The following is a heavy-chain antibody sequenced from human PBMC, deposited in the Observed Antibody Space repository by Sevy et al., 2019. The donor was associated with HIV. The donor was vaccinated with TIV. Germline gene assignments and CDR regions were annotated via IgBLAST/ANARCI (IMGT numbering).Heavy chain of an antibody. Sequence: SETLSLTCAVSGYSISSRYYWGWVRQPPGQGLEWIASMYYSGSTYYNPSLRSRVTISLDTSENQFSLKLTSVTAADTAVYYCASDITSNWLFFDYWGQRILVTVSS. J-gene: IGHJ4*02. V-gene: IGHV4-38-2*01. D-gene: IGHD6-13*01. CDR2: MYYSGST. CDR1: GYSISSRYY. CDR3: ASDITSNWLFFDY.